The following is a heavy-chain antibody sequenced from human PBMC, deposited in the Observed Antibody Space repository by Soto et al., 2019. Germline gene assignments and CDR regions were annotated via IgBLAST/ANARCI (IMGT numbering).Heavy chain of an antibody. CDR2: IRSNTYGGTS. J-gene: IGHJ4*02. V-gene: IGHV3-49*03. Sequence: PGGSLRLSCTTSGFRFGDYAMSWFRQAPGKGPEWIGVIRSNTYGGTSEYAPSVKGRFTLSRDDSAKTVYLQMHSLKIEDTGVYYCTRRAPVTPFDYWGQGTLVTV. CDR1: GFRFGDYA. D-gene: IGHD4-17*01. CDR3: TRRAPVTPFDY.